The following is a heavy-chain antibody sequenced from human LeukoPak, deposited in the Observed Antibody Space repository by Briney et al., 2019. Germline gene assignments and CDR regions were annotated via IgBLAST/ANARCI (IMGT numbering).Heavy chain of an antibody. V-gene: IGHV3-23*01. CDR2: LSTSGGST. J-gene: IGHJ6*03. D-gene: IGHD4-17*01. Sequence: GGSLRLSCAASGFTFSSYAMSWVRQAPGKGLEWVSALSTSGGSTYYADSVKGRFTISRDNSKNTLYLQMHSLRAEDTAVYYCAKDRDNYGDYMYFYMDDWGKGTTVTVSS. CDR3: AKDRDNYGDYMYFYMDD. CDR1: GFTFSSYA.